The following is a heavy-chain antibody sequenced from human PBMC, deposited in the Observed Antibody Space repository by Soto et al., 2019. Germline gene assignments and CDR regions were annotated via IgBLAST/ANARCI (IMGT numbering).Heavy chain of an antibody. D-gene: IGHD3-16*01. CDR1: GGTFSSYT. CDR3: AREGGGTSGELGPFDY. CDR2: IIPILGIA. V-gene: IGHV1-69*08. J-gene: IGHJ4*02. Sequence: QVQLVQSGAEVKKPGSSVKVSCKASGGTFSSYTISWVRQAPGQGLEWMGRIIPILGIANYAQKFQGRVTITSEKSTSQAYMGLRSLGYEDTAVYYCAREGGGTSGELGPFDYWGQGTLVTVSS.